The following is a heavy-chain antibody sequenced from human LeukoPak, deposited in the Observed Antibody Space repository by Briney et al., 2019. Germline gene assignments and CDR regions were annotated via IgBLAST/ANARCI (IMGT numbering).Heavy chain of an antibody. V-gene: IGHV4-4*07. J-gene: IGHJ6*02. CDR2: IFTSGST. Sequence: SETLSLTCTVSGGSISSYYWSWIRQPAGKGLEWIGRIFTSGSTNYNPSLKSRVTVSVDTSKNHFSLRLSSVTAADTAVYYCARAAIGTAAMDVWGQGTTVTVSS. CDR1: GGSISSYY. CDR3: ARAAIGTAAMDV.